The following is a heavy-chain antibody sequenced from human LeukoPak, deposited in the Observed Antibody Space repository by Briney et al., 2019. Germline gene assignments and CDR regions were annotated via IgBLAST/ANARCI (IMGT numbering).Heavy chain of an antibody. CDR3: AREGLETNSDYYDSSKDS. D-gene: IGHD3-22*01. Sequence: GSLRLSCAASGFTFGNYAMTWVRQTPGKGLEWIGSIYYSGGTYYNPSLKSRVTISVDTSKNQFSLKLSSVTAADTAVYYCAREGLETNSDYYDSSKDSWGQGTLVTVSS. J-gene: IGHJ4*02. CDR2: IYYSGGT. V-gene: IGHV4-38-2*02. CDR1: GFTFGNYA.